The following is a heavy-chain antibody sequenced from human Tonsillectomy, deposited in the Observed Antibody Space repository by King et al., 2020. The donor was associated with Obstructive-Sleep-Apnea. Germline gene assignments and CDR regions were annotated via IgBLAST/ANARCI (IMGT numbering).Heavy chain of an antibody. CDR3: GGGWWGDDFWRGYHGFDI. CDR1: GFSVRSDY. V-gene: IGHV3-53*04. D-gene: IGHD3-3*01. CDR2: IYSSDST. J-gene: IGHJ3*02. Sequence: VQLVESGGALVQPGGSLRLSCAASGFSVRSDYMTWVRQAPGKGLEWVSLIYSSDSTYYADSVKGRFTTSSHISNNTLYLQMNSLRVDDTAVYYCGGGWWGDDFWRGYHGFDIWGQGTMVTVSS.